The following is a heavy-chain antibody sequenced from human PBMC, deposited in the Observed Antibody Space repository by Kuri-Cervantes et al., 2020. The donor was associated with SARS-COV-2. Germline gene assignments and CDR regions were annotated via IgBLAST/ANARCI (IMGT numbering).Heavy chain of an antibody. Sequence: KISCAASGGTFSSYTISWVRQAPGQGLEWMGGIIPIFGTTNYAQKFQGRVTITADKSTSTAYMELSSLRSEDTAVYYCARVAATWGAYYFDYWGQGTLVTVSS. CDR3: ARVAATWGAYYFDY. CDR2: IIPIFGTT. D-gene: IGHD2-15*01. V-gene: IGHV1-69*06. J-gene: IGHJ4*02. CDR1: GGTFSSYT.